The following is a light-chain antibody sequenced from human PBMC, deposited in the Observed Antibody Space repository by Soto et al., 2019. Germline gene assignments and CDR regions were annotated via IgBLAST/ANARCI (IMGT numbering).Light chain of an antibody. CDR1: QSVSSN. V-gene: IGKV3-11*01. CDR2: DAY. J-gene: IGKJ4*01. Sequence: EIVITQSPATLSVSPGERATLSCRASQSVSSNLAWYQQKPGQAHRLLMYDAYTRATGIPARFSGSGSGTDFTLTIRRLETEDFAVYYCQKSSNWPSLTVGGGNKVDIK. CDR3: QKSSNWPSLT.